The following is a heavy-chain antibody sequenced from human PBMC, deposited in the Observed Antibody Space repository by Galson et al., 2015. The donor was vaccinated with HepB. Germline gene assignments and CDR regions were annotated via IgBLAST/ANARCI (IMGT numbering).Heavy chain of an antibody. D-gene: IGHD3-9*01. CDR1: GGSISSNIFY. Sequence: ETLSLTCTVSGGSISSNIFYWGWIRQPPGEGLEWIGSIYYSGSTYYNPSLKSRLTISVDTSKNQFSLRLSSVTAADTAVYYCARQTVYYDILTAYYHPSLFDYWGQGTLVTVSS. V-gene: IGHV4-39*01. J-gene: IGHJ4*02. CDR3: ARQTVYYDILTAYYHPSLFDY. CDR2: IYYSGST.